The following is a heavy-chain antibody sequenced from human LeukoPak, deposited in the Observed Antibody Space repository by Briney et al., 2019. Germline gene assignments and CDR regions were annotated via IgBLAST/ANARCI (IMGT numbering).Heavy chain of an antibody. Sequence: GGSLKLSCAASGFTFCSYSMSWGRQAPGEGVGWGSAISGSGGSTYYADSVKGRFTISRDNSKNTLYLQMNSLRAEDTAVYYCANPPFWSGHIPDYWGQGTLVTVSS. CDR2: ISGSGGST. D-gene: IGHD3-3*01. CDR3: ANPPFWSGHIPDY. V-gene: IGHV3-23*01. J-gene: IGHJ4*02. CDR1: GFTFCSYS.